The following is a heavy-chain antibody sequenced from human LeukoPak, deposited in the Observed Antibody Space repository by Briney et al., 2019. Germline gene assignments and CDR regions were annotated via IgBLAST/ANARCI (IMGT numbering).Heavy chain of an antibody. V-gene: IGHV4-38-2*02. Sequence: PSETLSLTCTVSGYSISSGYYWGWIRQPPGKGLEWIGSIYYSGSTYYNPSLKSRVTISVDTSKNQFSLKLSSVTAADTAVYYCARNLVVGRYFDYWGQGTLVTVSS. J-gene: IGHJ4*02. D-gene: IGHD3-22*01. CDR2: IYYSGST. CDR3: ARNLVVGRYFDY. CDR1: GYSISSGYY.